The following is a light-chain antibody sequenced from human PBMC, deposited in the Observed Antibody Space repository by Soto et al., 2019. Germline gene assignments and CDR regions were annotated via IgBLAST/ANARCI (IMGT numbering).Light chain of an antibody. V-gene: IGLV2-23*01. CDR2: EGS. Sequence: QSALTQPASVSGSPGQSITISCTGTSSDVGRYNLVSWYQQHPGKAPKLTIYEGSKRPSGVSNRFSGSKSGKTASLTISGLQAEDEADYYCCSYAGNSSYVFGTGTKLTVL. CDR3: CSYAGNSSYV. CDR1: SSDVGRYNL. J-gene: IGLJ1*01.